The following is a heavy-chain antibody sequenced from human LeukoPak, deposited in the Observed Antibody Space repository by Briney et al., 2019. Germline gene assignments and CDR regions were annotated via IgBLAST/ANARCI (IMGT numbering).Heavy chain of an antibody. V-gene: IGHV4-4*07. J-gene: IGHJ3*02. D-gene: IGHD3-22*01. CDR3: ARGIPSYYYDSSGYYARPALIGFDI. CDR2: IYTSGST. CDR1: GGTISSYY. Sequence: PSETLSLTCTVSGGTISSYYWSWIRRPAGKGLEWIGRIYTSGSTNYNPSLKSRVTMSVDTSKNQFSLKLSSVTAADTAVYYCARGIPSYYYDSSGYYARPALIGFDIWGQGTMVTVSS.